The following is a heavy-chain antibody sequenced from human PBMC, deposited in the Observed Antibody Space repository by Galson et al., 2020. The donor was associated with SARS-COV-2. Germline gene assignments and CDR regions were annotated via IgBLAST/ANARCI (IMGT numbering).Heavy chain of an antibody. D-gene: IGHD2-15*01. CDR2: IYPADSDT. CDR3: AMSPRLLPATD. J-gene: IGHJ4*02. V-gene: IGHV5-51*01. Sequence: GESLKISCKGSGYFFTSNLIGWVRQVPGKGLEWMGIIYPADSDTRYSPSFQGQVTISVDKSINTAYLQWSNLKASDTAIYYCAMSPRLLPATDWGQGTLVTVSS. CDR1: GYFFTSNL.